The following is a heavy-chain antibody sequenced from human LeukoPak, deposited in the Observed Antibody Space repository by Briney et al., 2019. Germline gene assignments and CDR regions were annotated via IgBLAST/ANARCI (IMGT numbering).Heavy chain of an antibody. CDR2: IRPDGSGK. CDR3: ASPPDYGDC. D-gene: IGHD3-16*01. CDR1: GFTFSTYW. V-gene: IGHV3-7*01. Sequence: GGSLRLSCTASGFTFSTYWMSWVRQPPGKGLEWVANIRPDGSGKYYADSVKGRFTISRDNAKNSLFLQMNSLRVDDTAVYYCASPPDYGDCWGQGTLVTVSS. J-gene: IGHJ4*02.